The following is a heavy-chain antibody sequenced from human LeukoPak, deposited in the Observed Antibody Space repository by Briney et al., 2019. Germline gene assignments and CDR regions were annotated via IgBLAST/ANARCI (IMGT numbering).Heavy chain of an antibody. Sequence: PSETLSLTCAVYGGSFSGYYWSWIRQPPGKGLEWIGEINHSGSTNYNPSLKSRVTISVDTSKNQFSLKLSSVTAADTAVYYCAREVRDFWSGYYDLDAFDIWGQGTMVTVSS. CDR1: GGSFSGYY. CDR3: AREVRDFWSGYYDLDAFDI. V-gene: IGHV4-34*01. D-gene: IGHD3-3*01. J-gene: IGHJ3*02. CDR2: INHSGST.